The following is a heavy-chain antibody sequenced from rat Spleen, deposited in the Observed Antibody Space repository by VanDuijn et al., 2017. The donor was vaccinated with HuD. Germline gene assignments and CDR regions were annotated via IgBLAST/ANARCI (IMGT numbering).Heavy chain of an antibody. D-gene: IGHD1-9*01. CDR1: GFTFSDYA. CDR2: ISTSSGTI. CDR3: ATSYYGYKTFAY. V-gene: IGHV5-34*01. Sequence: EVQLVESGGGLVQPGRSLKLSCVASGFTFSDYAMNWIRQAPGKGLEWVAYISTSSGTIYYADTVKDRFTISRDNARNTLYLQLSSLRSEDTALYYCATSYYGYKTFAYWGQGTLVTVSS. J-gene: IGHJ3*01.